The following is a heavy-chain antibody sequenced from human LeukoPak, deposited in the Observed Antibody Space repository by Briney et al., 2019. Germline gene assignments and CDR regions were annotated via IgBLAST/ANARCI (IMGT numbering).Heavy chain of an antibody. CDR3: ARAGLGIYYYYGMDV. J-gene: IGHJ6*02. Sequence: EAGGSLRLSCAASGFTFSSYGMHWVRQAPGKGLEWVAVIWYDGSNKYYADSVKGRFTISRDNSKNTLYLQMNSLRAEDTAVYYCARAGLGIYYYYGMDVWGQGTTVTVSS. V-gene: IGHV3-33*01. CDR1: GFTFSSYG. D-gene: IGHD7-27*01. CDR2: IWYDGSNK.